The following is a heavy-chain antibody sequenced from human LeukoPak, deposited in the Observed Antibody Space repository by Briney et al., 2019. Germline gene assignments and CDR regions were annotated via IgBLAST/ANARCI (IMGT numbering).Heavy chain of an antibody. J-gene: IGHJ6*04. Sequence: GGSLRLSCAASGFTFSSYEMNWVRQAPGKGQEWVSYISSSGSTIYYADSVKGRFTISRDNAKNSLYLQMNSLRAEDTAVYYCAELGITMIGGVWGKGTTVTVSS. D-gene: IGHD3-10*02. CDR2: ISSSGSTI. V-gene: IGHV3-48*03. CDR3: AELGITMIGGV. CDR1: GFTFSSYE.